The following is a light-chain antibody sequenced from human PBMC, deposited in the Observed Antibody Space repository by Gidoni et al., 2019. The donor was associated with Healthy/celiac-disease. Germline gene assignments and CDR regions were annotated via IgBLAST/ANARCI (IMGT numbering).Light chain of an antibody. V-gene: IGKV3-15*01. CDR2: GAS. CDR1: QSVSSN. J-gene: IGKJ4*01. CDR3: QQYNNWLT. Sequence: EIVMTQSPATLSVSPGERATLSCRASQSVSSNLAWYQQKPGQAPMLLIYGASTSAPGIPARFSGSGSWTEFTLTISSLQSEDFAVYYCQQYNNWLTFGGGTKVEIK.